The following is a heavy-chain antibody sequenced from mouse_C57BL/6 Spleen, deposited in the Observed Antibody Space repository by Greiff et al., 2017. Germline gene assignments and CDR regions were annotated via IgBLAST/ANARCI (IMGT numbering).Heavy chain of an antibody. V-gene: IGHV1-82*01. Sequence: QVQLQQSGPELVKPGASVKISCKASGYAFSSSWMNWVKQRPGKGLEWIGRIYPGDGDTNYNGKFKGKATLTADKSSSTAYMQLSSLTSEDSAVYFCAREGYSNYNYYAIDYWGQGTSVTVSS. J-gene: IGHJ4*01. D-gene: IGHD2-5*01. CDR2: IYPGDGDT. CDR3: AREGYSNYNYYAIDY. CDR1: GYAFSSSW.